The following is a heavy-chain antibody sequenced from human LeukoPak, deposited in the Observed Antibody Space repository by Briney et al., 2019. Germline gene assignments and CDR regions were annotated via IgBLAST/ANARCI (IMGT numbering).Heavy chain of an antibody. D-gene: IGHD6-19*01. V-gene: IGHV3-7*01. CDR2: IKQDGSEK. J-gene: IGHJ3*02. CDR1: GFTFSSYW. CDR3: ARHRGYEQWLGNDAFDI. Sequence: PGGSLRLSCAASGFTFSSYWMSWVRQAPGKGLEWVANIKQDGSEKYYVGSVKGRFTISRDNAKNSLYLQMNSLRAEDTAVYYCARHRGYEQWLGNDAFDIWGQGTMVTVSS.